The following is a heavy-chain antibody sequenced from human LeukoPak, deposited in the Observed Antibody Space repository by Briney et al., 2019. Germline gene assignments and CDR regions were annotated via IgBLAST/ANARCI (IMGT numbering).Heavy chain of an antibody. D-gene: IGHD3-3*01. J-gene: IGHJ3*02. V-gene: IGHV1-69*13. CDR2: IIPIFGTA. Sequence: ASVKVSCKASGGTFSSYAISWVRQAPGQGLEWMGGIIPIFGTANYAQKFQGRVTITADESTSTAYMELSSLRSEDTAVYYCARARGIHLEWLLYDPDAFDIWGQGTMVTVSS. CDR1: GGTFSSYA. CDR3: ARARGIHLEWLLYDPDAFDI.